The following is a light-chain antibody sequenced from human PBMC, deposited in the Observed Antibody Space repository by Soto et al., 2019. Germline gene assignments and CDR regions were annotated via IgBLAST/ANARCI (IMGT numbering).Light chain of an antibody. J-gene: IGKJ5*01. V-gene: IGKV3-15*01. CDR3: QQYNNWPRT. CDR1: QTIDNT. Sequence: EIVMTQSPATLSLSPGERATLSCRASQTIDNTLAWYQRKAGQAPRLLIYDASTRATGVPARFSGSGSGTDFTLTISSLQSEDFAVYYCQQYNNWPRTFGQGTRLEIK. CDR2: DAS.